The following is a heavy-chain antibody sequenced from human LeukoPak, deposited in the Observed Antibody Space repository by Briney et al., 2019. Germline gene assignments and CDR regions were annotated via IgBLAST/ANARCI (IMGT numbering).Heavy chain of an antibody. D-gene: IGHD5-12*01. J-gene: IGHJ4*02. CDR3: AKYRKRGYSGHGFDY. CDR2: ISGSGGST. V-gene: IGHV3-23*01. CDR1: GFTFSSYA. Sequence: GGSLRLSCAASGFTFSSYAMSWVRQAPGKGLGWVSAISGSGGSTYYADSVKGRFTISRDNSKNTLYLQMNSLRAEDTAVYYCAKYRKRGYSGHGFDYWGQGTLVTVSS.